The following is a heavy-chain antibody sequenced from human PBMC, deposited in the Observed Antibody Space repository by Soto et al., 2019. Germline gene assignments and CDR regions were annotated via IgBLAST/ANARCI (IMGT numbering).Heavy chain of an antibody. V-gene: IGHV4-30-4*01. Sequence: PSETLSLTCTVSGGSISSGDYYWSWIRQPPGKGLEWIGYIYYSGSTYYNPSLKSRVTISVDTSKNQFSLKLSSVTAADTAVYYCARAEGSAPFDYWGQGTLVTVSS. J-gene: IGHJ4*02. CDR3: ARAEGSAPFDY. D-gene: IGHD6-6*01. CDR1: GGSISSGDYY. CDR2: IYYSGST.